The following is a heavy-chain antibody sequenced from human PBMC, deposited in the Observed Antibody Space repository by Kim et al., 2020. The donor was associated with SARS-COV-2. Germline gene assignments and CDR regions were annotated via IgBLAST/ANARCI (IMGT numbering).Heavy chain of an antibody. D-gene: IGHD3-22*01. Sequence: ADSRQGRFTISRDKSKNTLYLQMNSLRAEDTAVYYCAKDSASSGLYGMDVWGQGTTVTVSS. J-gene: IGHJ6*02. V-gene: IGHV3-23*01. CDR3: AKDSASSGLYGMDV.